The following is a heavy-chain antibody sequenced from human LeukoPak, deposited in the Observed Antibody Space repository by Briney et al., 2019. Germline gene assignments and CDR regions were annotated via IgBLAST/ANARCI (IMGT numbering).Heavy chain of an antibody. CDR2: IYHSGST. D-gene: IGHD4-17*01. CDR1: GGSNSSGGYS. J-gene: IGHJ4*02. CDR3: ARGVDGDYVAYYFDY. V-gene: IGHV4-30-2*01. Sequence: NSSQTLSLTCAVSGGSNSSGGYSWSWIRQPPGKGLEWIGYIYHSGSTYYNPSLKSRVTISVDRSKNQFSLKLSSVTAADTAVYYCARGVDGDYVAYYFDYWGQGTLVTVSS.